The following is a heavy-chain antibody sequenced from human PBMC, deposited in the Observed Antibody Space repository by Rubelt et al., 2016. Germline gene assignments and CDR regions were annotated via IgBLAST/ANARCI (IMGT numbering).Heavy chain of an antibody. CDR2: INHSGST. V-gene: IGHV4-34*01. CDR1: GGSFSGYY. J-gene: IGHJ5*02. CDR3: ARSGYCSGGSCLNWFDP. D-gene: IGHD2-15*01. Sequence: QVQLQQWGAGQLKPSETLSLTCAVYGGSFSGYYWSWIRQPPGKGLEWIGEINHSGSTNYNPSLSGRCTISVDTSKNRFSLKLSSVTAADTAVYYCARSGYCSGGSCLNWFDPWGQGTLVTVSS.